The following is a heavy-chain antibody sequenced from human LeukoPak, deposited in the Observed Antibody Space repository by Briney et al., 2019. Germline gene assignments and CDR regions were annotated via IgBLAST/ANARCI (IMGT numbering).Heavy chain of an antibody. Sequence: GESLKISCKGSGYSFTSYWIGWVRQMPGKGLEWMGIIYPGDSDTRYSPSFQGQVTISADKSISTAYLQWSSLKALDTAMYYCAREGSSWYRDYYYGMDVWGQGTTVTVSS. D-gene: IGHD6-13*01. CDR3: AREGSSWYRDYYYGMDV. CDR1: GYSFTSYW. V-gene: IGHV5-51*01. J-gene: IGHJ6*02. CDR2: IYPGDSDT.